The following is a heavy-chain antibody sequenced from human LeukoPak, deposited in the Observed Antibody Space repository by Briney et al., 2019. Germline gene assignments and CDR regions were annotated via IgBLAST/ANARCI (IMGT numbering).Heavy chain of an antibody. Sequence: ASVKVSCKASGYTFTGYFMHWVRPAPGQGLEWMGWINPNSGGTNYAQKLQGRVTMTRDTSSSTAYLELSRLRSDDKAVYHCAREFRRVYVWGSYRQGQAETDAFDIWGQGTMVTVSS. CDR3: AREFRRVYVWGSYRQGQAETDAFDI. V-gene: IGHV1-2*02. J-gene: IGHJ3*02. CDR1: GYTFTGYF. CDR2: INPNSGGT. D-gene: IGHD3-16*02.